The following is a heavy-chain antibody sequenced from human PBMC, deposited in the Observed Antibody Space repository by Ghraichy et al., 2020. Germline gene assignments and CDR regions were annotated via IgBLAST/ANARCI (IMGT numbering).Heavy chain of an antibody. CDR1: GITFSSHA. CDR3: AKAVPFSYDSSGYYNRQFDG. CDR2: ISGGGGST. V-gene: IGHV3-23*01. Sequence: GGSLRLSCAASGITFSSHAMSWVRQAPGKGLEWVSAISGGGGSTYYADSVKGRFSISRDNIKNTLFLQMNSLRGEDTAIYYCAKAVPFSYDSSGYYNRQFDGWGEGTLVTVSS. J-gene: IGHJ4*02. D-gene: IGHD3-22*01.